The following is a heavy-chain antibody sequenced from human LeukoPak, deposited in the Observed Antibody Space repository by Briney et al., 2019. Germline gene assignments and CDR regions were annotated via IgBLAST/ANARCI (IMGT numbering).Heavy chain of an antibody. CDR1: GGSLSDYY. J-gene: IGHJ6*04. V-gene: IGHV4-34*01. CDR2: INHSGST. CDR3: ASVVPPAIEVDV. D-gene: IGHD2-2*02. Sequence: SETLSLTCAVYGGSLSDYYWSWIRQPPGKGLEWIGEINHSGSTNYNPALKSRVIISVDTSSNQFSLKLGSVTAADTAVYYCASVVPPAIEVDVWGKGATVTVSS.